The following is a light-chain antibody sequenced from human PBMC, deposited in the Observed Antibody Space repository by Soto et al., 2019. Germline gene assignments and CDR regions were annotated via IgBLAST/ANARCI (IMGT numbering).Light chain of an antibody. J-gene: IGKJ2*01. Sequence: EIVLTQSPATLSLSPGERATLSCRASQSVSSYLAWYQQKPGQAPRLLIYDASNRATGIPARFSGSGSGTDFIIPICSLEPEDVSVYYCQQRSNWPPYTFGQGTKLEIK. CDR2: DAS. CDR3: QQRSNWPPYT. CDR1: QSVSSY. V-gene: IGKV3-11*01.